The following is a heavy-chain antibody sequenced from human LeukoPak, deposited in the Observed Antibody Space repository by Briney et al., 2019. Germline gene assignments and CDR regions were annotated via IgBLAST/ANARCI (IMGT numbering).Heavy chain of an antibody. CDR3: ERGPREGFDY. CDR1: GYTFTGYY. Sequence: ASVKVSCKASGYTFTGYYMHWVRQAPGQGLEWMGWINPNSGDTNFAQNFQGRVTMIGDTSISTAYIVLSSLRSDDTAVYYCERGPREGFDYWGQGTLVTVSS. V-gene: IGHV1-2*02. J-gene: IGHJ4*02. CDR2: INPNSGDT.